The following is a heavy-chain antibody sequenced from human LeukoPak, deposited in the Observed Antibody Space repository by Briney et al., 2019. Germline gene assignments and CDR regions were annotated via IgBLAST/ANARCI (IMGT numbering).Heavy chain of an antibody. D-gene: IGHD6-19*01. J-gene: IGHJ4*02. V-gene: IGHV3-72*01. Sequence: GGSLRLSCAASGFTFSDHYVDWVRQPPGKGLEWIGRSRDKINSYTTQYAASVKGRFTISRDDSKNSLYLQMNSLKTEDTAVYYCIRGPYNGGWYGDYWGQGALVTVSS. CDR2: SRDKINSYTT. CDR3: IRGPYNGGWYGDY. CDR1: GFTFSDHY.